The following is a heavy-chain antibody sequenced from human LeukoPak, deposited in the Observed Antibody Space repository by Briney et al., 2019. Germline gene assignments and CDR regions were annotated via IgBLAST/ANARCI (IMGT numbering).Heavy chain of an antibody. CDR1: GFTFSSYD. CDR3: ARDAAYGSGSYYVGYYFDY. J-gene: IGHJ4*02. V-gene: IGHV3-33*01. Sequence: PGRSLRLSCAASGFTFSSYDMHWVRQAPGKGLEWVAVIWYDGGNKYYADSVKGRFTISRDNSKNTLYLQMNSLRAEDTAVYYCARDAAYGSGSYYVGYYFDYWGQGTLVTVSS. CDR2: IWYDGGNK. D-gene: IGHD3-10*01.